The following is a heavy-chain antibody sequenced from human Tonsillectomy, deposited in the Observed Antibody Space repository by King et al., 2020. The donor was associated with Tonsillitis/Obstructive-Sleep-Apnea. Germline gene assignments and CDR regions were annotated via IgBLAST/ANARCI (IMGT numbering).Heavy chain of an antibody. CDR1: GGSFSSYS. V-gene: IGHV1-69*15. J-gene: IGHJ4*02. D-gene: IGHD2-2*01. CDR2: IIPMFGTA. Sequence: LVASGAEVRKPGSSMKVSCKASGGSFSSYSISWVRQAPGQGLEWMGRIIPMFGTATYAQKFQGRVNITADESTSTAYLEVTSLGSEDTAMYYCARGYCSSIPWSDDYFDFWGQGTLVTVPS. CDR3: ARGYCSSIPWSDDYFDF.